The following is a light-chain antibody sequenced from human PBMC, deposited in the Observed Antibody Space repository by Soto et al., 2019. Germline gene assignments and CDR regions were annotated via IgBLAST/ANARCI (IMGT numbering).Light chain of an antibody. CDR3: QQRSSWPLLT. J-gene: IGKJ4*01. V-gene: IGKV3-11*01. CDR2: DAS. CDR1: QSVSNY. Sequence: EIVLTQSPATLSLSPGERATLSCRASQSVSNYLAWFQQKPGQAPRLLIYDASNRATGIPARFSGSGSGTDFTLTIGSLEPEDFAVYYCQQRSSWPLLTFVGGTKVEI.